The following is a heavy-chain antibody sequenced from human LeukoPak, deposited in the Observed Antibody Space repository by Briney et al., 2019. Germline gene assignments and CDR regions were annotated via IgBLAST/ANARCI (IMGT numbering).Heavy chain of an antibody. J-gene: IGHJ5*02. D-gene: IGHD1-1*01. CDR3: AREGTSGTHLNWFDP. CDR2: IYGSGST. Sequence: KPSETLSLTCTVSGGSISSYYWSWIRQPPGKGLEWIGHIYGSGSTNYNPSLKSRVTLSVDTPKNQFSLKLSSVTAADTAVYYCAREGTSGTHLNWFDPWGQGTLVTVSS. CDR1: GGSISSYY. V-gene: IGHV4-59*01.